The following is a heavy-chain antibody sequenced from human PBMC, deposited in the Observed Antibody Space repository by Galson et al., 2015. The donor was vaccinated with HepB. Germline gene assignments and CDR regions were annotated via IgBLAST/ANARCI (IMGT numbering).Heavy chain of an antibody. CDR2: ISSSSSYI. CDR3: ARDRTAMVSSDYYYGMDV. Sequence: SLRLSCAASGFTFSSYSMNWVRQAPGKGLEWVSSISSSSSYIYYADSVKGRFTISRDNAKNSLYLQMNSLRAEDTAVYYCARDRTAMVSSDYYYGMDVWGQGTTVTVSS. CDR1: GFTFSSYS. V-gene: IGHV3-21*01. D-gene: IGHD5-18*01. J-gene: IGHJ6*02.